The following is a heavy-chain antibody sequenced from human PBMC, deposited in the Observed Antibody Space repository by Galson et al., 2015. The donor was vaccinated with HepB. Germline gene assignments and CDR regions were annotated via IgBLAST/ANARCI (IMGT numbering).Heavy chain of an antibody. CDR3: ARDSYSGYDRVPFDC. Sequence: SLRLSCAASGFTFGDYYMSWIRQAPGKGLEWISYISSSSSYTNYADSVKGRFTLSRDNAKNSLYLQMNSLRAEDTAVYYCARDSYSGYDRVPFDCWGQGTLVTVSS. D-gene: IGHD5-12*01. J-gene: IGHJ4*02. CDR2: ISSSSSYT. CDR1: GFTFGDYY. V-gene: IGHV3-11*05.